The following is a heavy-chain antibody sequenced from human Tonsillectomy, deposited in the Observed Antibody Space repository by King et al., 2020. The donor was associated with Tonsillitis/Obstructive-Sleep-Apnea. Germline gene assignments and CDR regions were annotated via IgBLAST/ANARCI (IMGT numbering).Heavy chain of an antibody. Sequence: VQLQQWGAGLLKPSETLSLTCAVYGGSFSGYYWSWIRQHPGKGLEWIGEINHSGSTNYNPSLKSRVTISVDTSKNQFSLKLSSVTAADTAVYYCARVLRFLEWFPYMDVWGKGTTVTVSS. D-gene: IGHD3-3*01. J-gene: IGHJ6*03. CDR3: ARVLRFLEWFPYMDV. CDR2: INHSGST. V-gene: IGHV4-34*01. CDR1: GGSFSGYY.